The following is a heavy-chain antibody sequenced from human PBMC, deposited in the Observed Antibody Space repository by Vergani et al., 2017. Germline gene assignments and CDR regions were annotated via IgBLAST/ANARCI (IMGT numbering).Heavy chain of an antibody. J-gene: IGHJ3*02. CDR1: GFTFSSYS. Sequence: EVQLVESGGGLVQPGGSLRLSCAASGFTFSSYSMNWVRQAPGKGLEWVSYISSSSSTINYADSVKGRFTISRDNAKNSLYLQMNSLRAEDTAVYYCARDRTIFGDHDDAFDIWGQGTMVTVSS. D-gene: IGHD3-3*01. CDR2: ISSSSSTI. CDR3: ARDRTIFGDHDDAFDI. V-gene: IGHV3-48*04.